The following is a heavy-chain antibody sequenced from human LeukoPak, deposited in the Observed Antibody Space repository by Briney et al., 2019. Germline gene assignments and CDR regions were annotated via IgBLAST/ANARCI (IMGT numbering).Heavy chain of an antibody. CDR3: ARDGWDIVRMGKIDSQPIYYYMDV. J-gene: IGHJ6*03. CDR2: IYTSGST. Sequence: SETLSLTCTVSGGSISSYYRSWIRQPAGKGLEWIGRIYTSGSTNYNPSLKSRVTISVDKSKNQFSLKLSSVTAADTAVHYCARDGWDIVRMGKIDSQPIYYYMDVWGKGTTVTVSS. D-gene: IGHD2-8*01. V-gene: IGHV4-4*07. CDR1: GGSISSYY.